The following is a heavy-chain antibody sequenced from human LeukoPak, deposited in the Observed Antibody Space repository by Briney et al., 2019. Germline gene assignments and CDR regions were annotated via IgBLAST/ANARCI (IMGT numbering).Heavy chain of an antibody. CDR3: ARDRGYSNFDY. J-gene: IGHJ4*02. Sequence: GGSLRLSCAASGFGFSNYWMSWVRQAPGKGLEWVANMNEDGSEKNYVNSVKGRFTISRDNAQDSLYLQMNSLRAEDTAVYYCARDRGYSNFDYWGQGTLLTVSS. CDR2: MNEDGSEK. D-gene: IGHD4-11*01. CDR1: GFGFSNYW. V-gene: IGHV3-7*01.